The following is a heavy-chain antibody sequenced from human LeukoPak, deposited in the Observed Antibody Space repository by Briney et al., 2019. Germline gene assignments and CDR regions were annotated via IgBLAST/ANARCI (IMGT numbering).Heavy chain of an antibody. J-gene: IGHJ6*02. Sequence: GGSLRLSCAASGFIFSSYCMTSVRQAPGKAPEWVANIRHDGREKYYVGSVKGRFIISRDNAKNSLYLQMNSLRLEDTAIYYCAWGMDVWGQGTTVTVSS. CDR3: AWGMDV. CDR2: IRHDGREK. CDR1: GFIFSSYC. V-gene: IGHV3-7*04.